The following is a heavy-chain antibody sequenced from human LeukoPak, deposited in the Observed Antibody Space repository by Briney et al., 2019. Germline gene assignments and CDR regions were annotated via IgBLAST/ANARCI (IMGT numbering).Heavy chain of an antibody. Sequence: GGSLRLSCAVSGITLSNYGMSWVRQAPGKGLEWVAGISGSGGGTNYPDSVKGRFTISRDNPKNTLYLQMNSLRAEDTAVYFCAKRGVVIRVILVGFHKEAYYFDSWGQGALVTVSS. J-gene: IGHJ4*02. D-gene: IGHD3-22*01. CDR1: GITLSNYG. CDR2: ISGSGGGT. CDR3: AKRGVVIRVILVGFHKEAYYFDS. V-gene: IGHV3-23*01.